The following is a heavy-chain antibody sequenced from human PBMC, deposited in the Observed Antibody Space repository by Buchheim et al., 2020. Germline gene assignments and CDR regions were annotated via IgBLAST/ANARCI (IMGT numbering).Heavy chain of an antibody. CDR2: ISYSGST. J-gene: IGHJ4*02. D-gene: IGHD5-12*01. V-gene: IGHV4-59*01. Sequence: QVQLQESGPGLVKPSETLSLTCTVSGGSINSYYWSWIRQPPGKGLEWIGYISYSGSTNYNPSLQSRVTISVEPSKNQFSLKVSSVTAADTAVYYCARGYSGFALDYWGQGTL. CDR3: ARGYSGFALDY. CDR1: GGSINSYY.